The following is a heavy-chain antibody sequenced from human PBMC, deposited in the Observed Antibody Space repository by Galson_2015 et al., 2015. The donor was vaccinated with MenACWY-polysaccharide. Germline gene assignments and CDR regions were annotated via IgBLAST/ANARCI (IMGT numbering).Heavy chain of an antibody. D-gene: IGHD7-27*01. J-gene: IGHJ2*01. CDR3: ARRSLGNWYFDR. Sequence: LSLTCTVSGGSITGYYWSWIRQPAGKGLEWIGRIHSSGSTTSNPSLKSRGTLSVATSKNQLSLSLKSVTAADTAVYHCARRSLGNWYFDRWGRGTLVTVSS. V-gene: IGHV4-4*07. CDR2: IHSSGST. CDR1: GGSITGYY.